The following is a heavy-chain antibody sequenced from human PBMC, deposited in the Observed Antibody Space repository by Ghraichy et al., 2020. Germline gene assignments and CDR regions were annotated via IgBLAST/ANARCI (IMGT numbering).Heavy chain of an antibody. J-gene: IGHJ2*01. CDR1: GGSISSGGYY. Sequence: SLSLTCTVSGGSISSGGYYWSWIRPHPGKGLEWIGYIYYSGSTYYNPSLKSRVTISVDTSKNQFSLKLSSVTAADTAVYYCARDLRVDSSGYYPYWYFDLWGRGTLVTVSS. CDR2: IYYSGST. V-gene: IGHV4-31*03. D-gene: IGHD3-22*01. CDR3: ARDLRVDSSGYYPYWYFDL.